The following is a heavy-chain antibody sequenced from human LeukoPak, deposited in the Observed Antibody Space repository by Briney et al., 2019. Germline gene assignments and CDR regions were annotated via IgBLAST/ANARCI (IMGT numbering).Heavy chain of an antibody. CDR1: GGSISSYY. CDR3: ARFYYGDFNFDY. J-gene: IGHJ4*02. V-gene: IGHV4-4*07. D-gene: IGHD4-17*01. CDR2: IYTSGST. Sequence: SETLSLTCTVSGGSISSYYWSWIRQPAGKGLEWIGRIYTSGSTNYNPSLKSRVTISVNTSNNQFSLRLSSVTAADTAVYFCARFYYGDFNFDYWGQGTLVTVSS.